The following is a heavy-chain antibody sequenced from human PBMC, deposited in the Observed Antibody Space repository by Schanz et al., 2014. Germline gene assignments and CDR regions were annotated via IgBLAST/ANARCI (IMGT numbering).Heavy chain of an antibody. CDR1: GYTFTTYA. Sequence: QVQLVQSGAEVKKPGASVKVSCKASGYTFTTYAMSWVRQAPGQGLEWVGWISVYTGNTKYGQKFQGRVTMTADTSTNTAYMELRSLRSDDTAVYYCAKAEYDILTDSYSRLDPWGQGTLXTVSS. J-gene: IGHJ5*02. CDR2: ISVYTGNT. D-gene: IGHD3-9*01. V-gene: IGHV1-18*01. CDR3: AKAEYDILTDSYSRLDP.